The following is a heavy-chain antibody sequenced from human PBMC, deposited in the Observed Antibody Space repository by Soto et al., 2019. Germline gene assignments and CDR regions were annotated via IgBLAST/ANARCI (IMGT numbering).Heavy chain of an antibody. CDR1: GFSFSSYT. D-gene: IGHD3-3*01. Sequence: PGGSLRLSCAASGFSFSSYTMHWVRQTPGKGLERVAVISHDGGYKYYADSVKGRFTISRDNSKNTLYLQMNSLRDEDTAVYYCARESRVLEWLSLNWFDPWGQGTLVTVSS. CDR2: ISHDGGYK. V-gene: IGHV3-30*04. CDR3: ARESRVLEWLSLNWFDP. J-gene: IGHJ5*02.